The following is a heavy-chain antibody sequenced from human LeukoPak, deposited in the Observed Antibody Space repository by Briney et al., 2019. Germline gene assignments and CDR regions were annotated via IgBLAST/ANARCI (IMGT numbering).Heavy chain of an antibody. J-gene: IGHJ4*02. CDR2: ISGSGGDT. Sequence: GGSLRLSCAASGFTFSNFLMTWVRQAPGKGPEWVSAISGSGGDTYYADSVKGRFTISRDNSKNTLFLQMTSLRAGDTAVYYCAKKGATTGVFDYGGEGTLVTASS. D-gene: IGHD1-26*01. CDR3: AKKGATTGVFDY. CDR1: GFTFSNFL. V-gene: IGHV3-23*01.